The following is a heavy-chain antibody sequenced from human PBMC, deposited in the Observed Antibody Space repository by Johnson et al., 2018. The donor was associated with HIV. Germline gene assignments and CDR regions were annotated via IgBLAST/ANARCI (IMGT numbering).Heavy chain of an antibody. V-gene: IGHV3-66*01. CDR1: GFSVSNTY. CDR2: IYSGGST. CDR3: AKDKDAFDI. Sequence: VQLVESGGGLVQPGGSLRLSCAASGFSVSNTYMNWVRQAPGKGLEWVSVIYSGGSTYYADSVRGRFTISRDNSKNTLYLQMNSLRAEDTAVYYCAKDKDAFDIWGQGTMVTVSS. J-gene: IGHJ3*02.